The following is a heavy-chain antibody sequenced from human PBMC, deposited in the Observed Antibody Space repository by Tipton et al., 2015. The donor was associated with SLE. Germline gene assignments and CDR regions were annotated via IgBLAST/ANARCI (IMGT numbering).Heavy chain of an antibody. Sequence: SLRLSCAASGFTFSSYAMSWVRQAPGKGLEWVSAISGSGGRTYYADSLKGRFTISRDNSKNTLYLQMNSLRAEDTAVYYCAKEIMQWLADFDCWGQGTLVTVST. CDR1: GFTFSSYA. D-gene: IGHD6-19*01. CDR3: AKEIMQWLADFDC. J-gene: IGHJ4*02. V-gene: IGHV3-23*01. CDR2: ISGSGGRT.